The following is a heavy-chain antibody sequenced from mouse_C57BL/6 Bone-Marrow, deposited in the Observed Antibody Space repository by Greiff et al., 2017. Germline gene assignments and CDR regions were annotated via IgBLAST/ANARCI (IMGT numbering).Heavy chain of an antibody. J-gene: IGHJ3*01. Sequence: VQLQQPGAELVKPGASVKVSCKASGYTFTSYWMHWVKQRPGQGLEWIGRIHPTASDTNYTQKFKGKATLTVDKSSSTASMQLSSLTSEDSAVYYCTIVVYPYCPVWFAYRGPGTLVTFAA. CDR2: IHPTASDT. D-gene: IGHD1-1*01. CDR1: GYTFTSYW. CDR3: TIVVYPYCPVWFAY. V-gene: IGHV1-74*01.